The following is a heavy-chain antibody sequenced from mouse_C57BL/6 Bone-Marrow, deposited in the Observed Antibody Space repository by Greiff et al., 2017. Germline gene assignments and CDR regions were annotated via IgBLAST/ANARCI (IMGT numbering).Heavy chain of an antibody. V-gene: IGHV5-4*03. D-gene: IGHD1-1*01. Sequence: EVKLMESGGGLVKPGGSLKLSCAASGFTFSSYAMSWVRQTPEKRLEWVATISDGGSYTYYPDNVKGRITISRDNAKNNPYLQMSHLKSEDTAMYYCARSVVATDYFDYWGQGTTLTVSS. CDR1: GFTFSSYA. J-gene: IGHJ2*01. CDR3: ARSVVATDYFDY. CDR2: ISDGGSYT.